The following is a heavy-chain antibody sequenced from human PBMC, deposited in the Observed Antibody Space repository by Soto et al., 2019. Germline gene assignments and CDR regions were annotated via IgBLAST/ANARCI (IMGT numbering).Heavy chain of an antibody. D-gene: IGHD1-26*01. CDR1: AESFSDYY. J-gene: IGHJ4*02. Sequence: QVQLQQWGAGLLKPSETLSLTCAVNAESFSDYYWSWICQPPGKGLEWIGEIDASGNTNYSPSLKSRVTISVDTSKNQFSLKLRSVTAADTAVYFCVGARGRLVGFDYWGQGTLVTVSS. CDR2: IDASGNT. CDR3: VGARGRLVGFDY. V-gene: IGHV4-34*01.